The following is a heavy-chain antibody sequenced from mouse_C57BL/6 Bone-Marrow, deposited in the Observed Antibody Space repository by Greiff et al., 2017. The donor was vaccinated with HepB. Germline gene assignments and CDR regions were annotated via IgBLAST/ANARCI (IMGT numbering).Heavy chain of an antibody. CDR3: ARGAWDSNYDYYAMDY. CDR1: GYTFTSYW. D-gene: IGHD2-5*01. CDR2: IDPNSGGT. J-gene: IGHJ4*01. V-gene: IGHV1-72*01. Sequence: QVQLQQPGAELVKPGASVKLSCKASGYTFTSYWMHWVKQRPGRGLEWIGRIDPNSGGTKYNEKFKSKATLTVDKPSSTAYMQLSSLTSEDSAVYYCARGAWDSNYDYYAMDYWGQGTSVTVSS.